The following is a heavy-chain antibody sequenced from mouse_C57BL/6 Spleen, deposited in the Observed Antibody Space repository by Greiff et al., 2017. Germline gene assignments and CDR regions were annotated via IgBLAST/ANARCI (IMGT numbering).Heavy chain of an antibody. Sequence: EVKLVESGGGLVKPGGSLKLSCAASGFTFSDYGMHWVRQAPEKGLEWVAYISSGSSTIYYADTVKGRFTISRDKAKNTLFLQMTSLRSEDTAMYYCAKLLREYYAMDYWGQGTSVTVSS. CDR3: AKLLREYYAMDY. D-gene: IGHD1-1*01. CDR2: ISSGSSTI. CDR1: GFTFSDYG. J-gene: IGHJ4*01. V-gene: IGHV5-17*01.